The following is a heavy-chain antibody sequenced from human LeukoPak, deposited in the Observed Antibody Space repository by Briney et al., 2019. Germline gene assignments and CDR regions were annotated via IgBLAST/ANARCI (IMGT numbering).Heavy chain of an antibody. Sequence: GGSLRLSCSASGFSFSSYAMMWVRQAPGKGLEWVSFISSYSTHIYYADSLRGRFTISRDNAKNSLYLQMNSLRAEDTAVYYCARDSFAGYDSSGYSSYDYWGQGTLVTVSS. CDR1: GFSFSSYA. D-gene: IGHD3-22*01. J-gene: IGHJ4*02. CDR3: ARDSFAGYDSSGYSSYDY. CDR2: ISSYSTHI. V-gene: IGHV3-21*01.